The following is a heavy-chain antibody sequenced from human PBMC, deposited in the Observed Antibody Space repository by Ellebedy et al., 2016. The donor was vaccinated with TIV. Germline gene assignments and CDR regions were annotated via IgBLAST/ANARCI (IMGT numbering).Heavy chain of an antibody. J-gene: IGHJ6*02. Sequence: SETLSLXXAVYGGSFSGHYWSWIRQPPGKGLEWIGEINHSGSTNYNPSLKSRVTISVDTSKNQFSLRLSSVTAADTSVYYCARFQSSYADYFGLDVWGQGTTVTVSS. CDR1: GGSFSGHY. V-gene: IGHV4-34*01. D-gene: IGHD6-6*01. CDR3: ARFQSSYADYFGLDV. CDR2: INHSGST.